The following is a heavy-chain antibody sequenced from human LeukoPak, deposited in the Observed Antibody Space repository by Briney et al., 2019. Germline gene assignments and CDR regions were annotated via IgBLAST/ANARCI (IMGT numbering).Heavy chain of an antibody. Sequence: GGSLRLSCAASGFMFSTYWMTWVRQAPGKGLEWVANIKPDGSETYYVDSVKGRFTISRDNTKNTLYLQMNSLRAEDTAVYYCARGDYDFWSGYYCADYWGQGTLVTVSS. J-gene: IGHJ4*02. CDR1: GFMFSTYW. D-gene: IGHD3-3*01. CDR3: ARGDYDFWSGYYCADY. V-gene: IGHV3-7*01. CDR2: IKPDGSET.